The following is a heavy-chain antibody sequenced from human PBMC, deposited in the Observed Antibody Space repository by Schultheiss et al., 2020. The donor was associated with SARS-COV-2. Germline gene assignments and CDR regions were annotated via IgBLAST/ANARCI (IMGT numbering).Heavy chain of an antibody. CDR3: VSGDSRDK. V-gene: IGHV3-13*01. CDR2: IGTTGDT. J-gene: IGHJ4*02. Sequence: GGSLRLSCAASGFTFSTYDMHWVRQVIGKGLDWVSSIGTTGDTYYAGSVKGRFTISRENATRSVYLQMNNLRAGDTAVYYCVSGDSRDKWGQGTLVTVSS. CDR1: GFTFSTYD. D-gene: IGHD2-21*01.